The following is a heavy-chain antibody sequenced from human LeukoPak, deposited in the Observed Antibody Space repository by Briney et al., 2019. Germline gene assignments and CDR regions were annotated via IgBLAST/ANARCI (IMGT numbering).Heavy chain of an antibody. Sequence: ASVKVSCNASGYTFTSYAMHWVRQAPGQRLEWMGWINAGNGNTKYSQKFQGRVTITRDTSASTAYMELSSLRSEDTAVYYCARGRGFGELFDYYYYGMDVWGQGTTVTVSS. CDR3: ARGRGFGELFDYYYYGMDV. J-gene: IGHJ6*02. CDR2: INAGNGNT. D-gene: IGHD3-10*01. V-gene: IGHV1-3*01. CDR1: GYTFTSYA.